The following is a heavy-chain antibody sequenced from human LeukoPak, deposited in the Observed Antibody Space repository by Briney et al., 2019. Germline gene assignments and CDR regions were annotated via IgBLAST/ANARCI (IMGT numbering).Heavy chain of an antibody. Sequence: SETLSLTCTVSGGSISSSSYYWGWIRQPPGKGLEWIGSIYYSGSTYYNPSLKSRVTISVDTSKNQFSLKLSSVTAADTAVYYCARDVLVYDSSGYYNQDYWGQGTLVTVSS. D-gene: IGHD3-22*01. CDR2: IYYSGST. CDR1: GGSISSSSYY. J-gene: IGHJ4*02. CDR3: ARDVLVYDSSGYYNQDY. V-gene: IGHV4-39*07.